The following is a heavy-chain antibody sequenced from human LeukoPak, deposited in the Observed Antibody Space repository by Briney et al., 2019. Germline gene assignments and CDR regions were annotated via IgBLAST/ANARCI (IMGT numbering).Heavy chain of an antibody. CDR1: GGSISSGGYS. CDR3: ARVHDSSPWFDP. J-gene: IGHJ5*02. V-gene: IGHV4-30-2*01. D-gene: IGHD3-22*01. Sequence: PSETLSLTCAVSGGSISSGGYSWSWIRQPPGKGLEWIGYIYHSGSTYYNPSLKSRVTISVDRSKNQFSLQLNSVTPEDTAVYYCARVHDSSPWFDPWGQGTLVTVSS. CDR2: IYHSGST.